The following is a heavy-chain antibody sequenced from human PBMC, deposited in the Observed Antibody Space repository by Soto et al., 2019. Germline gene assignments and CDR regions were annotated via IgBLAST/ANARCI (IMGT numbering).Heavy chain of an antibody. CDR1: GFIFSDYD. CDR2: ISIDGRRK. D-gene: IGHD5-12*01. Sequence: QVQLVESGGGVVQPGTSLRLSCAASGFIFSDYDMYWVRQAPGRGLEWVAVISIDGRRKYYGDSVKGRFTISRDNSRNTVFLQMRSLRVEDTAVYSGGKDKAKVATVNWGAESWGQGTLVTVSS. CDR3: GKDKAKVATVNWGAES. V-gene: IGHV3-30*18. J-gene: IGHJ1*01.